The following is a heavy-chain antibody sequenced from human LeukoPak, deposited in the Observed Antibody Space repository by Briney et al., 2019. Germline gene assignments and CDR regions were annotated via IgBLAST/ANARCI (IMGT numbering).Heavy chain of an antibody. CDR1: GFTFDDYA. CDR3: ARDLSIVVPDHYYYYYMDV. J-gene: IGHJ6*03. D-gene: IGHD2-2*01. CDR2: ISWNSGSI. Sequence: GRSLRLSCAASGFTFDDYAMHWVRQAPGKGLEWVSGISWNSGSIGYADSVKGRFTISRDNAKNSLYLQMNSLRAEDTAVYYCARDLSIVVPDHYYYYYMDVWGKGTTVTVSS. V-gene: IGHV3-9*01.